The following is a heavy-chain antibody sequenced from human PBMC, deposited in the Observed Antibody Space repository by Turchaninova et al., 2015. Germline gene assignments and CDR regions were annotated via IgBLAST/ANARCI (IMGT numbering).Heavy chain of an antibody. CDR3: AAERYDGSCCWFDP. V-gene: IGHV1-58*01. CDR1: GFSVATTA. Sequence: QMQXXXSGPEVKTXXTSGXVSCKXAGFSVATTAGRWVRQARGKTLEWGGWIIVGSGNTNYAQTLKERVTITRDMSTSTADLEWRSLRSEDTAVYYCAAERYDGSCCWFDPWGQGTLVTVSP. J-gene: IGHJ5*02. CDR2: IIVGSGNT. D-gene: IGHD1-26*01.